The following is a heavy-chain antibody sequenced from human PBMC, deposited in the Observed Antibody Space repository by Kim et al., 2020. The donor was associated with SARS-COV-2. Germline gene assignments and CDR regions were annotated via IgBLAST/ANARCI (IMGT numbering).Heavy chain of an antibody. J-gene: IGHJ4*02. CDR3: ARVAESRVLLWFGESLSYYFDY. D-gene: IGHD3-10*01. V-gene: IGHV3-53*04. Sequence: GGSLRLSCAASGFTVSSNYMSWVRQAPGKGLEWVSVIYSGGSTYYADSVKGRFTISRHNSKNTLYLQMNSLRAEDTAVYYCARVAESRVLLWFGESLSYYFDYWGQGTLVTVSS. CDR1: GFTVSSNY. CDR2: IYSGGST.